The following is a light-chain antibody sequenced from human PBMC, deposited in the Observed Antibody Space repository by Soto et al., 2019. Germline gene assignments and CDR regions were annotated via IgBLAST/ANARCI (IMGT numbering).Light chain of an antibody. CDR3: MQALQTPLT. V-gene: IGKV2-28*01. Sequence: DIVMTQSPLSLPVTPGEPASISCRSSQSLLHSNGYNYLDWYLQKPGQSPQLLIYLGSNRASGVPDRFSGSGSGTDFTLKISRVEAEDIGVYYCMQALQTPLTFGDGTKVEIK. CDR2: LGS. J-gene: IGKJ4*01. CDR1: QSLLHSNGYNY.